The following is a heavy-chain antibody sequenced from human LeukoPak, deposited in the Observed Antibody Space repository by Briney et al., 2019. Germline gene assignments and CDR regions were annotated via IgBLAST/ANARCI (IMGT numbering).Heavy chain of an antibody. J-gene: IGHJ1*01. CDR2: ISYDGSNK. D-gene: IGHD6-25*01. CDR1: GFTFSSYG. CDR3: ARDSPGLSGFQH. V-gene: IGHV3-30*03. Sequence: PGGSLRLSCAASGFTFSSYGMHWVRQAPGKGLEWVAVISYDGSNKYYADSVKGRFTISRDNSKNTLYLQMNSLRAEDTAVYYCARDSPGLSGFQHWGQGTLVIVSS.